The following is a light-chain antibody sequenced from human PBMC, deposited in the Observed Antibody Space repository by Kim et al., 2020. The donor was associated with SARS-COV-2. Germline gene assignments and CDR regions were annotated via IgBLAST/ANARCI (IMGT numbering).Light chain of an antibody. J-gene: IGKJ2*01. Sequence: SVSPGERATLSCRASQSVSSNLAWYQQKPGQAPRLLIYGASTRATGIPARFSGSGSGTEFTLTNSSLQSEDFAVYYCQQYNNWPYTFGQGTKLEI. CDR1: QSVSSN. V-gene: IGKV3-15*01. CDR2: GAS. CDR3: QQYNNWPYT.